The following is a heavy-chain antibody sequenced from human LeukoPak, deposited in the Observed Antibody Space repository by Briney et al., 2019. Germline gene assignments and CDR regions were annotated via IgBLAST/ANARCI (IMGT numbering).Heavy chain of an antibody. D-gene: IGHD6-25*01. J-gene: IGHJ1*01. CDR3: AKEPNSYNSGWYFED. CDR1: GFTFRNYG. CDR2: VSYDGGTT. V-gene: IGHV3-30*18. Sequence: GGSLRLSCAASGFTFRNYGMQWVRQAPGKGLEWVAVVSYDGGTTFYADSVKGRFTISRDNSKNTLDLQMFSLRVEDTAVYYCAKEPNSYNSGWYFEDWGQGTLVTVSS.